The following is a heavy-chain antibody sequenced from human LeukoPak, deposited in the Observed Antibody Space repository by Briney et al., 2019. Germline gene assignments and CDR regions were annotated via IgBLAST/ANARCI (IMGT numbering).Heavy chain of an antibody. J-gene: IGHJ4*02. V-gene: IGHV3-21*01. CDR3: AGISHSGYRAFDY. CDR1: GFTFSSYS. CDR2: ISSSSSYI. Sequence: KPGGSLRLSCAASGFTFSSYSMNWVRQAPGKGLEWVSSISSSSSYIYYADSVKGRFTISRDNAKNSLYLQMNSLRAEDTAVYYCAGISHSGYRAFDYWGQGTLVTVSS. D-gene: IGHD5-18*01.